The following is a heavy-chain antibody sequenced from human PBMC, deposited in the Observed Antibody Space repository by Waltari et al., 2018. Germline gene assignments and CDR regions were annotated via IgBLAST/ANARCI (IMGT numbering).Heavy chain of an antibody. Sequence: QVQLVQSGADVKKPGASVKVSCKASGYKFTDYYMHWVRQAPGQGLEWMGWINPNSGGTNYAQKFQGRVTMTRDTSIFTAYMELSRLRSDDTAVYYCARASGRTYYYYYMDVWGKGTTVTVSS. V-gene: IGHV1-2*02. J-gene: IGHJ6*03. CDR1: GYKFTDYY. CDR2: INPNSGGT. CDR3: ARASGRTYYYYYMDV.